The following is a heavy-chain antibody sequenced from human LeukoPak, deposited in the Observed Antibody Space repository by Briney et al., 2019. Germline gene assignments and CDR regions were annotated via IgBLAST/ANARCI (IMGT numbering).Heavy chain of an antibody. J-gene: IGHJ6*02. Sequence: ASVTVSCKASGYTFTSYGISWVRQAPGQGLEWMGWISAYNGNTNYAQKLQGRVTMTTDTSTSTAYMELRSLRSDDTAVYYCARVFPTEHYYYYYGMDVWGQGTTVTVSS. V-gene: IGHV1-18*01. CDR1: GYTFTSYG. CDR3: ARVFPTEHYYYYYGMDV. CDR2: ISAYNGNT.